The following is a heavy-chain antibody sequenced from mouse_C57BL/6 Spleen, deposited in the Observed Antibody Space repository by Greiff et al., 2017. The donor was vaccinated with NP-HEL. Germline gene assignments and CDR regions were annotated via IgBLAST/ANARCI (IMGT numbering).Heavy chain of an antibody. D-gene: IGHD1-1*01. CDR3: ARGIITTVVAPDWYFDV. J-gene: IGHJ1*03. V-gene: IGHV1-26*01. Sequence: EVQLQQSGPELVKPGASVKISCKASGYTFTDYYMNWVKQSHGKSLEWIGDINPNNGGTSYNQKFKGKATLTVDKSSSTAYMELRSLTSEDSAVYYCARGIITTVVAPDWYFDVWGTGTTVTVAS. CDR1: GYTFTDYY. CDR2: INPNNGGT.